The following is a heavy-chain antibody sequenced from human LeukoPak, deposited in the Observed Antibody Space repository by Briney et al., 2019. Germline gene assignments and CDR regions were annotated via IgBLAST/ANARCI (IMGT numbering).Heavy chain of an antibody. CDR3: ASQSYARFDP. V-gene: IGHV3-7*01. CDR2: IQPDGNKE. Sequence: GGSLRLSCAASGFPFSSRWMSWVRQAPGKGLEWVGNIQPDGNKEYPVDSVKGRFTISRDNARNSLFLQMNSLRVEDTAVYYCASQSYARFDPWGQGTLVTVSS. D-gene: IGHD3-16*01. CDR1: GFPFSSRW. J-gene: IGHJ5*02.